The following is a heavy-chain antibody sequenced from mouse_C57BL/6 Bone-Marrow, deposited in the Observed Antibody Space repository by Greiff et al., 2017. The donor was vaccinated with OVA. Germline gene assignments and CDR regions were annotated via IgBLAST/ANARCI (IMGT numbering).Heavy chain of an antibody. CDR1: GYTFTSYG. V-gene: IGHV1-81*01. D-gene: IGHD1-1*01. CDR2: IYPRSGNT. J-gene: IGHJ2*01. CDR3: ARSPYYYGSSFYFDY. Sequence: VQLRQSGAELARPGASVKLSCKASGYTFTSYGISWVKQRTGQGLEWIGEIYPRSGNTYYNEKFKGKATLTADKSSSTAYMELRSLTSEDSAVYFCARSPYYYGSSFYFDYWGQGTTLTVSS.